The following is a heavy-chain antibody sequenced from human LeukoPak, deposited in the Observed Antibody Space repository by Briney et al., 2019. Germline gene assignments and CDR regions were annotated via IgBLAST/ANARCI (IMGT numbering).Heavy chain of an antibody. V-gene: IGHV3-23*01. CDR1: GFTFSSYA. Sequence: GGSLRLSCAASGFTFSSYAMSWVRQAPGKGLEWVSAISGSGGSTYYADSVKGRFTISRDNSKNTLYLQMNSLRAEDTAVYYCARGGMVATTLIDYWGQGTLVTVSS. D-gene: IGHD5-12*01. J-gene: IGHJ4*02. CDR3: ARGGMVATTLIDY. CDR2: ISGSGGST.